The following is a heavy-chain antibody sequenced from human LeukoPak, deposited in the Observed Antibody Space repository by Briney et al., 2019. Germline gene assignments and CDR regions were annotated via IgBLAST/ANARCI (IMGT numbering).Heavy chain of an antibody. CDR2: ISGSGGTT. CDR1: GFTFSSYG. Sequence: GGSLRLSCAASGFTFSSYGMSWVRQAPGKGLDWVSGISGSGGTTYYADSVKGRFTISRDNSENTLFLQLNSLRAEDTAVYYCAKHIAAAYFDFWGQGTLVTVSS. V-gene: IGHV3-23*01. CDR3: AKHIAAAYFDF. J-gene: IGHJ4*02. D-gene: IGHD6-13*01.